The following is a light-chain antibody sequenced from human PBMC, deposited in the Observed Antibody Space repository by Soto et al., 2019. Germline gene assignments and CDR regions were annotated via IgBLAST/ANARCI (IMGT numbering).Light chain of an antibody. Sequence: DIVMTQSPDSLAVSLGERATINCKSSQCVLYSSNNKNYLAWYQQKPGQPPKLLIYWASTRESGVPDRFSGSGSGTDFTLTISSLQAEDVAVYYCQQYYSTFPFTFGPGTKVDIK. J-gene: IGKJ3*01. CDR2: WAS. V-gene: IGKV4-1*01. CDR3: QQYYSTFPFT. CDR1: QCVLYSSNNKNY.